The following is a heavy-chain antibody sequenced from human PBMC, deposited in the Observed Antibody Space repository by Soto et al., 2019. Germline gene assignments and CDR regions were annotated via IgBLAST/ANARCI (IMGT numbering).Heavy chain of an antibody. CDR3: AAARIVGATISFDY. CDR1: GGSISSYY. Sequence: SETLSLTCTVSGGSISSYYGGWFRQSPGKGLEWIGYIYYSGSTTYHPSLKSRVTISVDTSKNQFSLKLSSVTAADTAVYYCAAARIVGATISFDYWGQGTLVTVSS. D-gene: IGHD1-26*01. V-gene: IGHV4-59*08. CDR2: IYYSGST. J-gene: IGHJ4*02.